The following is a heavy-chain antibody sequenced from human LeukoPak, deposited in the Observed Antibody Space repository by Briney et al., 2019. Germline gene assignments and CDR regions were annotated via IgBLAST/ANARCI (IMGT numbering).Heavy chain of an antibody. CDR2: IYYSGST. V-gene: IGHV4-59*08. J-gene: IGHJ4*02. D-gene: IGHD5-18*01. CDR3: ARRGYSYGLKYYFDY. Sequence: PSETLSPTCTVSGGSISSYYWSWIRQPPGKGLEWIGYIYYSGSTNYNPSLKSRVTISVDTSKNQFSLKLSSVTAADTAVYYCARRGYSYGLKYYFDYWGQGTLVTVSS. CDR1: GGSISSYY.